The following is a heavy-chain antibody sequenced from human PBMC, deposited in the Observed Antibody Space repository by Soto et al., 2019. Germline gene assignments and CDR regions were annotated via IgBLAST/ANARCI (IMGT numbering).Heavy chain of an antibody. D-gene: IGHD3-3*01. J-gene: IGHJ5*01. Sequence: ASVKVSCKASGYTFTTYSLHWVRQAPGQRLEWMGWINAGNGNTMYSQKFQGKVTITRDTSASTAYMELSSLTSEDTAVYYCARSSDFSSASDSWGQGTLVTVSS. CDR2: INAGNGNT. CDR1: GYTFTTYS. CDR3: ARSSDFSSASDS. V-gene: IGHV1-3*01.